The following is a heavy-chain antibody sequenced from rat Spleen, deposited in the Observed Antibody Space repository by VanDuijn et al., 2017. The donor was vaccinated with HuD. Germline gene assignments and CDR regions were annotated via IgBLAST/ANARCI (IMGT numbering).Heavy chain of an antibody. CDR1: GFTFSDYN. Sequence: EVQLVESGGGLVQPGRSLKLSCAASGFTFSDYNMAWVRQAPKKGLEWVATVSFDGSSTYYRDSVKGRFTISRDSAKSTLYLQMDSLRSEDTATYYCAREAGIPFHYFDYWGQGTLVTVSS. V-gene: IGHV5-7*01. D-gene: IGHD1-11*01. J-gene: IGHJ3*01. CDR3: AREAGIPFHYFDY. CDR2: VSFDGSST.